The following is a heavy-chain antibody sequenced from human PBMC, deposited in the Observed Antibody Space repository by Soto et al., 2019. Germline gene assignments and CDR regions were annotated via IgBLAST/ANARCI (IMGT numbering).Heavy chain of an antibody. V-gene: IGHV3-23*01. Sequence: EGQLLQSGGGLVKPGGSLRLSCAASGFTFSDYAMNWVCQAPGKGLEWVSGLGGSNSETQYAASVEGRFTVSRDNSKSTLFLHMNSLRVEDTAIYYCAKDRVDHNSVWDPFDIWGQGTLVTVSS. CDR3: AKDRVDHNSVWDPFDI. D-gene: IGHD3-16*01. CDR2: LGGSNSET. J-gene: IGHJ3*02. CDR1: GFTFSDYA.